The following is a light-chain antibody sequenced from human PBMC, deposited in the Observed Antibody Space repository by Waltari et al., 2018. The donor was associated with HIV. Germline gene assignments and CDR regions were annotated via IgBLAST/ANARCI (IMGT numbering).Light chain of an antibody. CDR3: GAWDSSLTAEV. CDR2: DNI. CDR1: SSNIGTNH. Sequence: QSVVTQPPSVSAAPGQTVTISCSGSSSNIGTNHVPWYQHLPGTAPKLLIYDNIKRPSGIPDRFSGSKSGTSATLGITGLQAGDEADYYCGAWDSSLTAEVFGGGTKLTVL. V-gene: IGLV1-51*01. J-gene: IGLJ2*01.